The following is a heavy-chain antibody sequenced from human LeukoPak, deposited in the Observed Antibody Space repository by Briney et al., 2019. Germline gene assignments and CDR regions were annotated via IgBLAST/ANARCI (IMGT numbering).Heavy chain of an antibody. CDR1: GYTFTSYG. J-gene: IGHJ6*02. Sequence: ASVSVSCKASGYTFTSYGISWVRQAPGQGLEWMGWINPNSGGTNYAQKFQGWVTMTRDTSISTAYMELSRLRSDDTAVYYCARGITMVRGANEYYYGMDVWGQGTTVTVSS. CDR3: ARGITMVRGANEYYYGMDV. CDR2: INPNSGGT. D-gene: IGHD3-10*01. V-gene: IGHV1-2*04.